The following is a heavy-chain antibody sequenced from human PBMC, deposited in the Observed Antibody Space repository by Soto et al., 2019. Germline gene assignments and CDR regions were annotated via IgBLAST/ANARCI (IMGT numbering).Heavy chain of an antibody. V-gene: IGHV3-53*01. CDR1: GFAVTNAW. CDR3: SPDSSGGEFHC. D-gene: IGHD6-19*01. CDR2: IDYSGATT. J-gene: IGHJ4*03. Sequence: GGSLRLSGAAAGFAVTNAWMIWVRQAPGKGLEWVSTIDYSGATTKYADSVRGRFTISRDNSKNTLYLQMNSLRAEDTAVYYCSPDSSGGEFHCWGHGTLVPDSS.